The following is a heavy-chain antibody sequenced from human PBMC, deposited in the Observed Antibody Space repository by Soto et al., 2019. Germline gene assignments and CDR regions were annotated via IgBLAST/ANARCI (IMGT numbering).Heavy chain of an antibody. CDR2: IYPANSDT. D-gene: IGHD6-19*01. J-gene: IGHJ4*02. CDR3: VLPASGWYCDY. CDR1: GYSFTSYW. Sequence: EVQLVQSGAEVKKPGESLKISCRGSGYSFTSYWIGWVRQMPGKGLEWMGIIYPANSDTKYSPSFRGQVTISADKSISTAYLQWSSLQASDTAMYSCVLPASGWYCDYWGQGTLVTVSS. V-gene: IGHV5-51*03.